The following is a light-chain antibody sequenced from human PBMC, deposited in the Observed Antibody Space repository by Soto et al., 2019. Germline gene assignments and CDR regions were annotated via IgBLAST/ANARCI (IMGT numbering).Light chain of an antibody. J-gene: IGLJ1*01. CDR1: SSDVGGYNY. CDR3: SSYTSSSTRV. CDR2: DVS. Sequence: QSARKRPVSVSGSPGQSSPISCTGTSSDVGGYNYVSWYQQHPGKAPKLMIYDVSNRPSGVSNRFSGSKSGNTASLTISGLQAEDEADYYCSSYTSSSTRVFGTGTKVTVL. V-gene: IGLV2-14*01.